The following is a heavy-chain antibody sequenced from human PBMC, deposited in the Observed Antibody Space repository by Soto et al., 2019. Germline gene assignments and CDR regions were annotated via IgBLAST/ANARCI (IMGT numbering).Heavy chain of an antibody. J-gene: IGHJ4*02. D-gene: IGHD2-15*01. Sequence: SETLSLTCAVYGGSFSGYYWSWIRQPPGKGLEWIGEINHSGSTNYNPSLKSRVTISVDTSKNQFSLKLSSVTAADTAVYYCARLGGYCSGGSCYSDYWGQGTLVTVSS. CDR1: GGSFSGYY. CDR3: ARLGGYCSGGSCYSDY. V-gene: IGHV4-34*01. CDR2: INHSGST.